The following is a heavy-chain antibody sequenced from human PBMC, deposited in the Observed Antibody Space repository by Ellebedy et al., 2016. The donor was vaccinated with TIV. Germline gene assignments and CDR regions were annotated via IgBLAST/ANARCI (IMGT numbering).Heavy chain of an antibody. V-gene: IGHV3-30*03. CDR3: ARERFYYDSRGSPAGRAYCFDY. J-gene: IGHJ4*02. D-gene: IGHD3-22*01. CDR1: GFTFSSYG. Sequence: GESLKISXAASGFTFSSYGMHWVRQAPGKGLECVAVISFDGNSEHYADSVKGRFTISRDNSKNTLYLQMNSLRPEDTAVYYCARERFYYDSRGSPAGRAYCFDYWGQGTLVTVSS. CDR2: ISFDGNSE.